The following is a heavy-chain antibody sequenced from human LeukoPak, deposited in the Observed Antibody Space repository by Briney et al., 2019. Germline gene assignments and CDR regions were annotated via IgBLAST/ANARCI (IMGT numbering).Heavy chain of an antibody. V-gene: IGHV1-2*02. D-gene: IGHD6-19*01. J-gene: IGHJ6*03. CDR3: ARPAVAGALGMDV. CDR1: GDTFNKYG. Sequence: GASVKVSCKASGDTFNKYGITWVRQAPGQGLEWMGWINPNSGGTNYAQKFQGRVTMTRDTSISTAYMELSRLRSDDTAVYYCARPAVAGALGMDVWGKGTTVTVSS. CDR2: INPNSGGT.